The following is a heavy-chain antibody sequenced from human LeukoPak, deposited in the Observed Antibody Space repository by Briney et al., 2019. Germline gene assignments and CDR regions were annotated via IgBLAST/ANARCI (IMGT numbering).Heavy chain of an antibody. V-gene: IGHV6-1*01. J-gene: IGHJ5*02. Sequence: SQTLSLTCAISGDSVSSNSVTWNWIRQSPSRGLEWLGRTYYRSTWYSDYAVSVRVRMTLIPDTSKSQFSLHLDSVTPEDTAVYYCARRLTQYDCFDPWGQGILVTVSS. CDR2: TYYRSTWYS. CDR1: GDSVSSNSVT. CDR3: ARRLTQYDCFDP. D-gene: IGHD2-2*01.